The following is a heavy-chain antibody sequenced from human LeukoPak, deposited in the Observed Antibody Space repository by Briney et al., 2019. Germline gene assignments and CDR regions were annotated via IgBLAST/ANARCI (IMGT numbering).Heavy chain of an antibody. CDR3: ARDHWKYNNWFDP. D-gene: IGHD1-7*01. CDR1: GYTFSDYY. CDR2: INPNSGDT. V-gene: IGHV1-2*02. J-gene: IGHJ5*02. Sequence: ASVKVSCKASGYTFSDYYMHWVRQAPGQGLEWMGWINPNSGDTNYAQKFQGRVTMTRDTSITTAYMELSRLRSDDTAVHYCARDHWKYNNWFDPWGPGTLVTVSS.